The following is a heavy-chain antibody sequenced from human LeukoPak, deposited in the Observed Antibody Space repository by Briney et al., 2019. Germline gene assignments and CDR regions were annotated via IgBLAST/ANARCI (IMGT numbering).Heavy chain of an antibody. J-gene: IGHJ5*02. Sequence: PGRSLRLSCAAPGIPFSSFGMHWLRQAPGKGLEWVAFIWYDGSNKYYADSVKGRFTISRDNSKNTLYLQMNSLTAEDTAVYYCARDGPVTAGPFQPWGGGTLVTVSS. V-gene: IGHV3-33*01. CDR2: IWYDGSNK. CDR3: ARDGPVTAGPFQP. CDR1: GIPFSSFG. D-gene: IGHD2-21*02.